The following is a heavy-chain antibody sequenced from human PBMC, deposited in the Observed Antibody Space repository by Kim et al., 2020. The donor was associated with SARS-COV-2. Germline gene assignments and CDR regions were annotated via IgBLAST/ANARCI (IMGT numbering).Heavy chain of an antibody. Sequence: SETLSLTCTVSGGSISSSSYYWGWIRQPPGKGLEWIGSIYYSGSTYYNPSLKSRVTISVDTSKNQFSLKLSSVTAADTAVYYCARHSIYLNYVSGRLTNWFDPWGQGTLVTVSS. V-gene: IGHV4-39*01. CDR1: GGSISSSSYY. D-gene: IGHD3-10*01. CDR2: IYYSGST. CDR3: ARHSIYLNYVSGRLTNWFDP. J-gene: IGHJ5*02.